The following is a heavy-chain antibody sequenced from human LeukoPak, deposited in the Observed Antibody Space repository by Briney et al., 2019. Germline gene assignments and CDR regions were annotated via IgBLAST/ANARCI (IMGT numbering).Heavy chain of an antibody. CDR2: IYHSGST. V-gene: IGHV4-59*12. J-gene: IGHJ3*02. Sequence: SETLSLTCTVSGGSISSYYWSWIRQPPGKGLEWIGSIYHSGSTYYNPSLKSRVTISVDTSKNQFSLKLSSVTAADTAVYYCARGRRDIVVVPAAMNAFDIWGQGTMVTVSS. CDR1: GGSISSYY. D-gene: IGHD2-2*01. CDR3: ARGRRDIVVVPAAMNAFDI.